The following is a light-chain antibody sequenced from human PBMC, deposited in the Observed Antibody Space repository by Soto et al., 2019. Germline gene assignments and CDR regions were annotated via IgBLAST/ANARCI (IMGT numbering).Light chain of an antibody. Sequence: EIVLTQFPATLSLSPGERATLSCRASQSVRGFLAWYQQRPGQAPRLLIYDSSNRATGIPVRFSGSGSGTDFTLTISSLEPEDFAVYYCQQRSNWPYTFGQGTKLEIK. V-gene: IGKV3-11*01. J-gene: IGKJ2*01. CDR2: DSS. CDR1: QSVRGF. CDR3: QQRSNWPYT.